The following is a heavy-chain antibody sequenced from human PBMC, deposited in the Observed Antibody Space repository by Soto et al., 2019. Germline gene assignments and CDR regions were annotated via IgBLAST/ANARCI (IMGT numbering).Heavy chain of an antibody. CDR1: GYTFTRYC. CDR3: ARVGGRSSSWLVYYYYGMDV. Sequence: ASVKVSCKASGYTFTRYCISWVRQAPGQGLEWMGWISAYNGNTNYAQKLQGRVTMTTDTSTSTAYMELRSLRSDDTAVYYCARVGGRSSSWLVYYYYGMDVWGQGTTVTVSS. V-gene: IGHV1-18*01. D-gene: IGHD6-13*01. CDR2: ISAYNGNT. J-gene: IGHJ6*02.